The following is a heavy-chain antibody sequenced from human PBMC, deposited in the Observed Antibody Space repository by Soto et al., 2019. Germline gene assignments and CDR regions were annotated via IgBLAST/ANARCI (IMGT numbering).Heavy chain of an antibody. CDR2: ISYDGSNK. Sequence: QVQLVESGGGVVQPGRSLRLSCEASGFSFSSYGMHWVRQAPGKGLEWVAFISYDGSNKYYVDSVQGRFNIYRDSSRNALYLQMNSLRPEDTAVYYCAKALGELSPESYDYWGQETLVTVSS. V-gene: IGHV3-30*18. J-gene: IGHJ4*02. CDR3: AKALGELSPESYDY. CDR1: GFSFSSYG. D-gene: IGHD3-16*02.